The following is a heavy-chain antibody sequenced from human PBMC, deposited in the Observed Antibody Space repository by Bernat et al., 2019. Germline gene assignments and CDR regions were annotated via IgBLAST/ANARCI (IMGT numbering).Heavy chain of an antibody. J-gene: IGHJ5*02. V-gene: IGHV4-39*01. CDR3: ARNAAASTVVLVWFDP. Sequence: QLQLQESGPGLVKPSETLSLTCTVSGGSISSSSYYWGWIRQPPGKGLEWIGSIYYSGSTYYNPSLKSRVTISVDTSKNQFSLKLSSVTAADTAVYYCARNAAASTVVLVWFDPWGQGTLVTVSS. D-gene: IGHD6-13*01. CDR1: GGSISSSSYY. CDR2: IYYSGST.